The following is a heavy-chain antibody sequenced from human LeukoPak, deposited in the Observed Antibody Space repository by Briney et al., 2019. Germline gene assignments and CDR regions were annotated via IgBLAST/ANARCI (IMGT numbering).Heavy chain of an antibody. Sequence: SGPTLVKPTQTLTLTCTFSGFSLSTSGVGVGWIRQPPGKALEWLALIYWDGDERYSPSLKTRLTITKDTSKNQVVLTMTNMDQVDTATYYCAHTPVVVGQFDSWGQGTLVTVSS. CDR1: GFSLSTSGVG. V-gene: IGHV2-5*02. CDR3: AHTPVVVGQFDS. D-gene: IGHD4-23*01. J-gene: IGHJ4*02. CDR2: IYWDGDE.